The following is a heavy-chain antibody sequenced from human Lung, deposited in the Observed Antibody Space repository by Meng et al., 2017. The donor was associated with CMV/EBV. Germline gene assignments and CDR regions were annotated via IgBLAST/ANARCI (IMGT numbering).Heavy chain of an antibody. CDR3: AKDPGFGAFDF. D-gene: IGHD3-10*01. CDR1: GFTFRTSW. V-gene: IGHV3-7*03. J-gene: IGHJ4*02. CDR2: IKHDGSEE. Sequence: GESLKISCAASGFTFRTSWMSWVRQAPGRGLEWVANIKHDGSEEYYVDSLKGRFTISRDNSKNSLYLQMNSLRAEDTALYYCAKDPGFGAFDFWGQGTLVTVSS.